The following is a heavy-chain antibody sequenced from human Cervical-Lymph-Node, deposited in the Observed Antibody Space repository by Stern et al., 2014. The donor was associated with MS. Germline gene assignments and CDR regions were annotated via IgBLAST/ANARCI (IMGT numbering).Heavy chain of an antibody. CDR1: GFKFSSYS. CDR3: ARGDYGWERSLDY. Sequence: EVQLVESGGGLVQPGGSLRLSCAASGFKFSSYSMNWVRQAPGKGLEWVSYISATSNFIYYEDSVKGRFTISRDNAKSSLYLQMNSLRDEDTAIYFCARGDYGWERSLDYWGQGTLVTVSS. J-gene: IGHJ4*02. CDR2: ISATSNFI. V-gene: IGHV3-48*02. D-gene: IGHD4/OR15-4a*01.